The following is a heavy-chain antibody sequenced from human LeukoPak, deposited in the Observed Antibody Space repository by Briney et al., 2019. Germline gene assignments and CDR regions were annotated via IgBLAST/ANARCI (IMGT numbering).Heavy chain of an antibody. V-gene: IGHV4-34*01. J-gene: IGHJ4*02. Sequence: KPSETLSLTCAVYGGSFSGYYWSWIRQPPGKGREWLGEINHSGSTNYNPSLKSRVTISVDTSKNQFSLKLSSVTAADTAVYYCARMGAGPGRGRPKVMAGRNFDYWGQGTLVTVSS. D-gene: IGHD1-26*01. CDR3: ARMGAGPGRGRPKVMAGRNFDY. CDR1: GGSFSGYY. CDR2: INHSGST.